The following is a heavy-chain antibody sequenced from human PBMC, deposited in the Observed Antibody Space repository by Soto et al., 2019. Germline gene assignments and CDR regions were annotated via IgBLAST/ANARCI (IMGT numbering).Heavy chain of an antibody. CDR1: GGSISSGGYY. D-gene: IGHD1-7*01. J-gene: IGHJ6*02. CDR2: IYNSGST. V-gene: IGHV4-31*03. CDR3: ARGGGLELWGDGMDV. Sequence: QVQLQESGPGLVKPSQTLSLTCTVSGGSISSGGYYWSWIRQHPGKGLEWIGYIYNSGSTYYNPSLKRRVTISVDTPKNQFSLKLSSVTAADTAVYYCARGGGLELWGDGMDVWGQGTTVTVSS.